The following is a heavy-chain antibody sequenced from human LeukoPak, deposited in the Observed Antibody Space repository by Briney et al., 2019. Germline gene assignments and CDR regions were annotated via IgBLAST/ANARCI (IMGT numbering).Heavy chain of an antibody. J-gene: IGHJ4*02. V-gene: IGHV4-34*01. CDR2: MIQSGSS. Sequence: SETLSLTCGVSGGAFSDYYWSWIRQAPGKGLEWIGEMIQSGSSNYNPSLRSRVTISGDTSRNQFSLKLNSLTAADTAVYYCARGNIVAMILGSLHGTTAFDFWGQGILVTVSS. CDR1: GGAFSDYY. D-gene: IGHD5-12*01. CDR3: ARGNIVAMILGSLHGTTAFDF.